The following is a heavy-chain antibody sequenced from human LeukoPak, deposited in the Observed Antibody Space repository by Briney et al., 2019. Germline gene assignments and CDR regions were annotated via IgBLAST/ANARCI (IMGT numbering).Heavy chain of an antibody. CDR2: IYPGDSDT. Sequence: GESLKISCQGSGYSFTSYWIGWLGHMPGIGLKWLGIIYPGDSDTRYSPSFQGQVTISADKSISTAYLQWSSLKASDTAMYYCARLSYDSSGYLDYWGQGTLVTVSS. J-gene: IGHJ4*02. V-gene: IGHV5-51*01. CDR1: GYSFTSYW. D-gene: IGHD3-22*01. CDR3: ARLSYDSSGYLDY.